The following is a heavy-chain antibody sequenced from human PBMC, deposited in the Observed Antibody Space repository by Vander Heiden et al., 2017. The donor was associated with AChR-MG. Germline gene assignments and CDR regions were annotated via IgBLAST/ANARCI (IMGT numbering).Heavy chain of an antibody. Sequence: QVQLVESGGGVVQPGRSLRLSCAASGFTFSSYGLHWVRQAPGKGLDWVAVISFDGSNKYYADSVKGRFTISRDNSKNTLYLQLNSLRGEDTAVYYCASSRLLYGDYAALGYWGQGTLVTVSS. J-gene: IGHJ4*02. CDR1: GFTFSSYG. V-gene: IGHV3-30*03. CDR3: ASSRLLYGDYAALGY. CDR2: ISFDGSNK. D-gene: IGHD4-17*01.